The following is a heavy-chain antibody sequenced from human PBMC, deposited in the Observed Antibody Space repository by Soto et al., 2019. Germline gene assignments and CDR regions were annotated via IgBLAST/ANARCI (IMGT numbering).Heavy chain of an antibody. CDR1: GYTFTSYD. CDR2: MNPNSGNT. Sequence: ASVKVSCKASGYTFTSYDINWVRQATGQGLEWMGWMNPNSGNTGYAQKFQGRVTMTRNTSISTAYMELSSLRSEDTAVYYCARAPQSLLLRWGPYYFDYWGQGTLVTVSS. J-gene: IGHJ4*02. D-gene: IGHD3-22*01. CDR3: ARAPQSLLLRWGPYYFDY. V-gene: IGHV1-8*01.